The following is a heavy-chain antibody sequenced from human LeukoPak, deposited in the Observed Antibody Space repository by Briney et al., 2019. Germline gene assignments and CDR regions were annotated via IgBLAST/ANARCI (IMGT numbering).Heavy chain of an antibody. CDR3: AFNNNFKY. CDR1: GFTFGNYW. D-gene: IGHD1/OR15-1a*01. CDR2: IKYDGSEK. J-gene: IGHJ4*02. Sequence: PGGSLRLSCAASGFTFGNYWMNWVRQSPGQGLEWVANIKYDGSEKYYVDSVKGRFTISREDAKNSLSLQMDSVRPEDTAVYYCAFNNNFKYWGQGTLVNVSS. V-gene: IGHV3-7*01.